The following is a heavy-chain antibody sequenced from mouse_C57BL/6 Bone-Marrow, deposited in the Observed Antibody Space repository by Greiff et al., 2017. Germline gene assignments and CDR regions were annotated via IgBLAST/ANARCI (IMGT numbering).Heavy chain of an antibody. CDR1: GYTFTSYG. D-gene: IGHD1-1*01. CDR3: ARDYCSSWYFAV. V-gene: IGHV1-81*01. CDR2: IYPRSGNT. J-gene: IGHJ1*03. Sequence: QVQLQQSGAELARPGASVKLSCKASGYTFTSYGISWVKQRTGQGLEWIGEIYPRSGNTYYNEKFKGKATLTADKSSSTAYRELRSLTSEDSAVYFCARDYCSSWYFAVWGTGTMVTVSA.